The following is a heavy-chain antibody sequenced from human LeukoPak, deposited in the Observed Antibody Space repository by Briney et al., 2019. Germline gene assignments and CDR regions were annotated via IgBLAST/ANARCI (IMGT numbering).Heavy chain of an antibody. V-gene: IGHV1-69*13. Sequence: GASVNVSCKASGGTFSSYAISWVRQAPGQGLEWMGGIIPIFGTANYAQKFQGRVTITADESTSTAYMELSSLRSEDTAVYYCARDGGGYCSSTSCYGPHLTYYYYGMDVWGQGTTVTVSS. CDR2: IIPIFGTA. CDR1: GGTFSSYA. CDR3: ARDGGGYCSSTSCYGPHLTYYYYGMDV. J-gene: IGHJ6*02. D-gene: IGHD2-2*01.